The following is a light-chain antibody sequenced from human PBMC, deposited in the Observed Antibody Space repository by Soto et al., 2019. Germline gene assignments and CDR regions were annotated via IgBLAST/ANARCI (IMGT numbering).Light chain of an antibody. Sequence: EIVLTQSPGNLSLSPGEGATLSCRASQSVTSNKLAWYQQKPGQAPRLLIYDASGRTTGSPDRFSGSGSGADFTLTISRLEPEYFAVYYCQQYGSSPITFGQGPRLAI. CDR3: QQYGSSPIT. J-gene: IGKJ5*01. CDR2: DAS. CDR1: QSVTSNK. V-gene: IGKV3-20*01.